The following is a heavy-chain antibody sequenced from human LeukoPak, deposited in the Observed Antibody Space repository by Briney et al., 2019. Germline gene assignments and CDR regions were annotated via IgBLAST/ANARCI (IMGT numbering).Heavy chain of an antibody. CDR1: GYTLTELS. CDR2: FDPEDGET. CDR3: ATDMHYYDSSGYYR. Sequence: RASVKVSCKVSGYTLTELSMHWVRQAPGKGLEWMGGFDPEDGETIYAQKSQGRVTMTEDTSTDTAYMELSSLRSEDTAVYYCATDMHYYDSSGYYRWGQGTLVTVSS. J-gene: IGHJ4*02. V-gene: IGHV1-24*01. D-gene: IGHD3-22*01.